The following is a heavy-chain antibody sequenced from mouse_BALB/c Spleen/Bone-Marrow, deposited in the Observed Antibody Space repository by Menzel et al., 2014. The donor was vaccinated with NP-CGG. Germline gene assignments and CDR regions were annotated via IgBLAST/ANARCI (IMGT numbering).Heavy chain of an antibody. CDR3: TRSAARSDY. D-gene: IGHD3-1*01. CDR1: GYSFTSFW. Sequence: EVKVVESGTVLARPGTSVKMSCKASGYSFTSFWMHWIKQRPGQGLQWIGAIYPGNGDTSYTQNFKGKAKLTAVTSASTAYMELSSLTNEDSAVYYCTRSAARSDYWGQGTTLTVSS. CDR2: IYPGNGDT. V-gene: IGHV1-5*01. J-gene: IGHJ2*01.